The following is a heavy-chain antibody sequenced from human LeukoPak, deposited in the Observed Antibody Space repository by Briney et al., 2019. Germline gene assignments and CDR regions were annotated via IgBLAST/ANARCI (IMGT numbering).Heavy chain of an antibody. CDR3: ARVPSRWLVAYDTDY. J-gene: IGHJ4*02. Sequence: ASVKVSCKACGYTFTGYYMHWVRQAPGQGLEWMGWINPNSGGTNYAQKFQGRVTMTRDTSISTAYMELSRLRSDDTAVYYCARVPSRWLVAYDTDYWGQGTLVTVSS. V-gene: IGHV1-2*02. CDR1: GYTFTGYY. D-gene: IGHD6-19*01. CDR2: INPNSGGT.